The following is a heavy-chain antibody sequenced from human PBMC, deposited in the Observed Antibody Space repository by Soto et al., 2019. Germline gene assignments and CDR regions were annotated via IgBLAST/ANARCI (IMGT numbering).Heavy chain of an antibody. CDR3: GAVGCSGGSCYSFYYGMDV. V-gene: IGHV1-69*12. J-gene: IGHJ6*02. D-gene: IGHD2-15*01. CDR1: GGTFSSYA. Sequence: QVQLVQSGAEVKKPGSSVKVSCKASGGTFSSYAISWVRQALGQGLEWMGGSLPIFGTANYAQKFQGRVTTTADESTRTAYMELSSLRSEDTAVYYCGAVGCSGGSCYSFYYGMDVWGQGTTVTVSS. CDR2: SLPIFGTA.